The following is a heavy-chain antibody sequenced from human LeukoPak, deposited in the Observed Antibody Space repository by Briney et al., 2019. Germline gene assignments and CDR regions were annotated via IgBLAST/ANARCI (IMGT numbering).Heavy chain of an antibody. V-gene: IGHV4-59*01. CDR3: ARGAMATTPFFDY. CDR1: GGSISNYY. CDR2: VYDTGST. J-gene: IGHJ4*02. Sequence: TSETLSLTCPVSGGSISNYYYWTWIRQPPGKGLEWIGYVYDTGSTNFNPSLKSRVTMSLDTSRNQFSLKLTSLTAADTAVYYCARGAMATTPFFDYWGQGTLVTVSS. D-gene: IGHD5-24*01.